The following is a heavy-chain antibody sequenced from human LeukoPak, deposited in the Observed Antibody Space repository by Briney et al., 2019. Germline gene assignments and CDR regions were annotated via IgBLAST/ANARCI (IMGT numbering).Heavy chain of an antibody. Sequence: PGGSLRLSCAVSGLTFSDYAMSWVRQAPGKGLEWVSGISDSGDKTYYVDSVKGRFTISRDNSKNTLSLQMNSLRVEDTAVYYCAHIYYHGSGSYGDYWGQGTLVTVSS. CDR2: ISDSGDKT. D-gene: IGHD3-10*01. J-gene: IGHJ4*02. CDR3: AHIYYHGSGSYGDY. V-gene: IGHV3-23*01. CDR1: GLTFSDYA.